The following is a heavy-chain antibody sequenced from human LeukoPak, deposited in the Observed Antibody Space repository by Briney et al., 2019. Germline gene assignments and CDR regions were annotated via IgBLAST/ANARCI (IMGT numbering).Heavy chain of an antibody. CDR3: VKDEAAAGTLPDY. V-gene: IGHV3-23*01. CDR2: ISGSGGST. Sequence: GGSLRLSCAASGFTFSSYAMSWVRQAPGKGLEWVSAISGSGGSTYYADSVKGRFTISRDNAKNSLYLQMNSLRPEDTALYYCVKDEAAAGTLPDYWGQGTLVTVSS. D-gene: IGHD6-13*01. CDR1: GFTFSSYA. J-gene: IGHJ4*02.